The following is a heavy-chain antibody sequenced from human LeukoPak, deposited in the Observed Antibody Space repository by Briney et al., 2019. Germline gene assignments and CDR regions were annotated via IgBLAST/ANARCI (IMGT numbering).Heavy chain of an antibody. V-gene: IGHV4-30-4*08. CDR3: ARVIYGDFGVARSFDY. D-gene: IGHD3-3*01. CDR1: GGSISSYY. Sequence: NPSETLSLTCTVSGGSISSYYWSWIRQPPGKGLEWIGYIYYSGSTYYNPSLRSRVTISVDTSKNQFSLKLSPVTAADTAVYYCARVIYGDFGVARSFDYWGQGTLVTVSS. CDR2: IYYSGST. J-gene: IGHJ4*02.